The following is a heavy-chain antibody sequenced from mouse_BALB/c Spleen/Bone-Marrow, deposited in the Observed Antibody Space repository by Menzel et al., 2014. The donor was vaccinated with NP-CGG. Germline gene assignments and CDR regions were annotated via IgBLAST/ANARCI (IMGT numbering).Heavy chain of an antibody. V-gene: IGHV1S132*01. Sequence: QVQLKQSGAELVKPGASVKLSCKTSGYTFTNYWIQWVKQRPGQGLGWIGEIFPGTGTTYYNEKFKGKATLTIDTSSSTAYMQLSSLTSEDSAVYFCARHYYDRSDAMDYWDQRTSVTISS. CDR1: GYTFTNYW. D-gene: IGHD1-2*01. J-gene: IGHJ4*01. CDR2: IFPGTGTT. CDR3: ARHYYDRSDAMDY.